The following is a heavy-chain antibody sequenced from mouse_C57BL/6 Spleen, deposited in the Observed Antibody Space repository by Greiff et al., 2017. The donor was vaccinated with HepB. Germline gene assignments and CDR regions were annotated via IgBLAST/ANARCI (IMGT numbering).Heavy chain of an antibody. D-gene: IGHD2-5*01. CDR1: GYTFTDYY. V-gene: IGHV1-19*01. CDR3: APKRGGYSNYVDWYFDV. CDR2: INPYNGGT. Sequence: EVQLQQSGPVLVKPGASVKMSCKASGYTFTDYYMNWVKQSHGKSLEWIGVINPYNGGTSYNQKFKGKATLTVDKSSSTAYMELNSLTSEDSAVYYCAPKRGGYSNYVDWYFDVWGTGTTVTVSS. J-gene: IGHJ1*03.